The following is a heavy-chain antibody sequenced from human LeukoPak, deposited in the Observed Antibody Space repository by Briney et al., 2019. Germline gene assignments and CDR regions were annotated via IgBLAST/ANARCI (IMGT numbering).Heavy chain of an antibody. J-gene: IGHJ4*02. CDR1: GFAFHTAW. CDR3: IADVPGSDYPFDY. D-gene: IGHD4-17*01. V-gene: IGHV3-15*01. Sequence: PGGSLRLSCAASGFAFHTAWMTWVRQAPGKGLECVGRIKSKADGETTDYAAPVKGRFSISRDDSRNTVWLQMNNLDTEDAALYYCIADVPGSDYPFDYWGQGALVTVSS. CDR2: IKSKADGETT.